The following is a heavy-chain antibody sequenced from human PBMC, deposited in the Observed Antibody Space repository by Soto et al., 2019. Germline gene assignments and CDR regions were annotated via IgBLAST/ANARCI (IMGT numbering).Heavy chain of an antibody. V-gene: IGHV3-23*01. J-gene: IGHJ4*02. CDR2: ITGSGDAT. Sequence: GGFLRLSCAASGFTFSSYAMNWVRQAPGKGLEWVSVITGSGDATYYADSVKGRFTISRDNSKNTLYVQMNSLRAEDTAVYYCAKAISGYNAPLDHWGQGTRVTVSS. CDR3: AKAISGYNAPLDH. D-gene: IGHD1-20*01. CDR1: GFTFSSYA.